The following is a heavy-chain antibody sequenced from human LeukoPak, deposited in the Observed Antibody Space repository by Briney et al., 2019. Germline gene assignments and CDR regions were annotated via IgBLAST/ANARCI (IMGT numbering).Heavy chain of an antibody. Sequence: RLSCAASGFTFSSYGMHWVRQAPGKGLEWVAXISYDGSNKYYADSVKGRFTISRDNSKNTLYLQMNSLRAEDTAVYYCAKDYDIEAGTYFDYWGQGTLVTVSS. CDR1: GFTFSSYG. CDR3: AKDYDIEAGTYFDY. J-gene: IGHJ4*02. CDR2: ISYDGSNK. V-gene: IGHV3-30*18. D-gene: IGHD3-9*01.